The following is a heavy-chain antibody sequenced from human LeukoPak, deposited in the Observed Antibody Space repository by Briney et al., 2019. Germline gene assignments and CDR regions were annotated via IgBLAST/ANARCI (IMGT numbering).Heavy chain of an antibody. CDR2: IYYSGST. CDR3: AKDTLAYCGGDCYHYFDY. V-gene: IGHV4-59*01. CDR1: GGSISSYY. D-gene: IGHD2-21*01. J-gene: IGHJ4*02. Sequence: SETLSLTCTVSGGSISSYYWSWIRQPPGKGLEWIGYIYYSGSTNYNPSLKSRVTISVDTSKNQFSLKLSSVTAADTAVYYCAKDTLAYCGGDCYHYFDYWGQGTLVTVSS.